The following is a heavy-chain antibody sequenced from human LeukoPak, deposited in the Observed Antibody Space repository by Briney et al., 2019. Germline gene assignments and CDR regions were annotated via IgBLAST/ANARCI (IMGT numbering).Heavy chain of an antibody. D-gene: IGHD3-10*01. V-gene: IGHV3-53*01. CDR3: TRDLLVDGSGRTGAFDI. CDR2: IYSDGTT. Sequence: GGSLRLSCAASGLSISTNYMSWVRQIPGEGLEWVSVIYSDGTTYYAGSVKGRFTISRDNSKNALYLQMNSLRAEDTAVYYCTRDLLVDGSGRTGAFDIWGQGTVVIVSS. CDR1: GLSISTNY. J-gene: IGHJ3*02.